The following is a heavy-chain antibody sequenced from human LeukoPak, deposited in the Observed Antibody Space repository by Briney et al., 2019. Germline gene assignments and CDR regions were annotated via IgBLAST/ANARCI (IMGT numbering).Heavy chain of an antibody. Sequence: PSETLSLTCTVSGVSISSGRYWNWIRQHPGKGLEWIGYIYYSGTTDYNPSLRSRVTMSVDTSKNQFSLQLTSVTAADTAVYYCARVLGSSSPNRGYYYYYGMDVWGQGTTVTVSS. CDR1: GVSISSGRY. D-gene: IGHD6-13*01. CDR2: IYYSGTT. J-gene: IGHJ6*02. CDR3: ARVLGSSSPNRGYYYYYGMDV. V-gene: IGHV4-31*03.